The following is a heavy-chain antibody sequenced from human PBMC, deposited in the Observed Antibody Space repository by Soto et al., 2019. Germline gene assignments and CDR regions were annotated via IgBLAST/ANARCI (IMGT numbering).Heavy chain of an antibody. CDR1: GFTFSSYW. J-gene: IGHJ4*02. CDR3: ARARGLRIYFFDY. V-gene: IGHV3-74*01. Sequence: GGSLRLSCAASGFTFSSYWMHWVRQAPGKGLVWVSRINSDGSSTSYADSVKGRFTISRDNAKNTLYLQMNSLRAEDTAVYYCARARGLRIYFFDYWGQGTLVTVSS. D-gene: IGHD4-17*01. CDR2: INSDGSST.